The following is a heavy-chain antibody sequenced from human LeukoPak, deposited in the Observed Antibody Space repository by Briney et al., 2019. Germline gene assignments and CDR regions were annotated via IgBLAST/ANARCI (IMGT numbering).Heavy chain of an antibody. V-gene: IGHV4-34*01. CDR1: GGSFSGYY. CDR2: INHSGST. J-gene: IGHJ4*02. CDR3: ARSVAAAGKIDY. Sequence: SETLSLTCAVYGGSFSGYYWSWIRQPPGKGLEWIGEINHSGSTNYNPSLKSRVTISVDTSKNQFSLKLSSVTAADTAVYYCARSVAAAGKIDYWGQGTLVTVSS. D-gene: IGHD6-13*01.